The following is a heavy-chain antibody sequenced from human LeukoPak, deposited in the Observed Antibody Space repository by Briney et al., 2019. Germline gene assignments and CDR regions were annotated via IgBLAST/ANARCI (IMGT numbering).Heavy chain of an antibody. CDR1: GGSISSSSYY. V-gene: IGHV3-23*01. CDR3: AKLGGDHRGPFDI. CDR2: ISGSGGTT. D-gene: IGHD4-23*01. J-gene: IGHJ3*02. Sequence: ETLSLTCTVSGGSISSSSYYWGWIRQPPGKGLEWVSVISGSGGTTYYADSVKGRFTISRDNSKNTLFLQMNSLRAEDTAVYYCAKLGGDHRGPFDIWGQGTIVTVSS.